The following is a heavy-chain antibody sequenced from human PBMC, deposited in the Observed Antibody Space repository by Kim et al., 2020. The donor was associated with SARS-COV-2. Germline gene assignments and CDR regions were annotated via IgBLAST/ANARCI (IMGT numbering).Heavy chain of an antibody. V-gene: IGHV4-4*07. CDR1: GGSVRTYY. J-gene: IGHJ4*02. CDR3: ARDRGLTEFDS. Sequence: SETLSLTCTVSGGSVRTYYWHWIRQPAGKGLEWIGTIYSTGSANYNPSLKSRATMSINMSKNQFSLTLDSVTAADTAFYYCARDRGLTEFDSGGQGTVLTLPS. CDR2: IYSTGSA.